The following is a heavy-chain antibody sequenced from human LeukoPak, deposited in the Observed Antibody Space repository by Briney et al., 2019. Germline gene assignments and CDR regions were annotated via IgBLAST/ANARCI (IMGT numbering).Heavy chain of an antibody. J-gene: IGHJ4*02. D-gene: IGHD3-22*01. V-gene: IGHV4-30-4*01. Sequence: SQTLSLTCTVSGGSISSGDYYWSWIRQPPGKGLEWIGYIYYSGSTYYNPSLKSRVTISVDTSKNQFSLKLSSVTAADTAVYYCARGVIVVIDSTPGEYYFDYWGQGTLVTVSS. CDR1: GGSISSGDYY. CDR2: IYYSGST. CDR3: ARGVIVVIDSTPGEYYFDY.